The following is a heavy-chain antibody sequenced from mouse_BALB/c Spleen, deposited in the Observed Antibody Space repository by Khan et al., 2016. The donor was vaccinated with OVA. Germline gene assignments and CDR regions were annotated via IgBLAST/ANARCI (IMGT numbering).Heavy chain of an antibody. CDR2: INPDSSTI. J-gene: IGHJ2*01. V-gene: IGHV4-1*02. CDR1: GFDFSGYW. Sequence: ELKLLESGGGLVQPGGSLKLSCAASGFDFSGYWMSWVRQAPGKGLEWIGEINPDSSTINYTPSLKDKFIISRDNAKNTLYLQMSKVRSEDTALYYCARLYYYGFFDCWGQGTTLTVSS. D-gene: IGHD1-1*01. CDR3: ARLYYYGFFDC.